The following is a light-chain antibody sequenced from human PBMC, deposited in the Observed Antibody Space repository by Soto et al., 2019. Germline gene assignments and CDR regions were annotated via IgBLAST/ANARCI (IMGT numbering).Light chain of an antibody. CDR1: QSISSY. J-gene: IGKJ4*01. V-gene: IGKV1-39*01. CDR3: QQSYRTPLT. Sequence: DIQMTQSPSSLSASVGDRVTITCRASQSISSYLNWYQQKPGKAPKLLIYAASSLQSVVPSRFSGSGSGTDFTLTISSLQPEGFATYYCQQSYRTPLTFGGGTKVDIK. CDR2: AAS.